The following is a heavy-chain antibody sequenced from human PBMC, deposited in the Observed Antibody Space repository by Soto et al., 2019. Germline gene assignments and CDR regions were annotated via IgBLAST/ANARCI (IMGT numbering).Heavy chain of an antibody. CDR2: IIPILGIA. J-gene: IGHJ3*02. CDR3: ARDAPTVDDAFDI. D-gene: IGHD4-17*01. CDR1: GGTFSSYT. V-gene: IGHV1-69*08. Sequence: QVQLVQSGAEVQKPGSSVKVSCKASGGTFSSYTISWVRQAPGQGLEWMGRIIPILGIANYAQKFQGRVTITADKSTSTAYMELSSLRSEDTAVYYCARDAPTVDDAFDIWGQGTMVTVSS.